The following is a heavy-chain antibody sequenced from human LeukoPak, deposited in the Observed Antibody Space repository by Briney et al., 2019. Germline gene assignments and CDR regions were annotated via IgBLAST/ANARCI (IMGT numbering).Heavy chain of an antibody. CDR1: GGSISSGNYY. V-gene: IGHV4-31*03. Sequence: SQTLSLNCTVSGGSISSGNYYWTWIRQHPGKGLEWIGYIYYSGSTYYNPSLKSRVTISVDTSKNQFSLKLSSVTAADTAVYYCAREIRYSLDYWGQGTLVTVSS. J-gene: IGHJ4*02. D-gene: IGHD5-18*01. CDR3: AREIRYSLDY. CDR2: IYYSGST.